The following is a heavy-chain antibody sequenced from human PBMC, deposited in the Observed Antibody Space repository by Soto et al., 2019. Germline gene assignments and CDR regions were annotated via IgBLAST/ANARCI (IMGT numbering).Heavy chain of an antibody. D-gene: IGHD1-26*01. CDR1: GFTFSSYG. Sequence: GGSLRLSCAASGFTFSSYGMHWVRQAPGKGLEWVAVIWYDGSNKYYADSVKGRFTISRDNSKNTLYLQMNSLRAEDTAVYYCARGRSGSYFWTPGYWGQGTLVTVSS. CDR2: IWYDGSNK. V-gene: IGHV3-33*01. J-gene: IGHJ4*02. CDR3: ARGRSGSYFWTPGY.